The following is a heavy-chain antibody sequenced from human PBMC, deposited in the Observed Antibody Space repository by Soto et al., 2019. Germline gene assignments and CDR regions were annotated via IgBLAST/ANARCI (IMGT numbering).Heavy chain of an antibody. D-gene: IGHD4-17*01. J-gene: IGHJ4*02. CDR3: AREDYGDYGGYFDY. Sequence: QLQLQESGSGLVKPSQTLSLTCTVSGGSIRTGGYSWSWIRQPPGKGLEWIGNTYHSGNPYYNPSLKGRVTISVAGSKNQCFLKVSSVTAADTAVYYCAREDYGDYGGYFDYWCQGSLVTVSS. V-gene: IGHV4-30-2*01. CDR1: GGSIRTGGYS. CDR2: TYHSGNP.